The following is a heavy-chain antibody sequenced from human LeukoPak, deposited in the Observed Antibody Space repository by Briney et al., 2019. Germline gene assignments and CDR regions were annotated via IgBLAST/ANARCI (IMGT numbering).Heavy chain of an antibody. CDR1: GGSFSGYY. J-gene: IGHJ5*02. D-gene: IGHD3-10*01. CDR2: INHSGST. CDR3: ASGYGSGSWRWFDP. Sequence: KTSETLSLTCAVYGGSFSGYYWSWIRQPPGQGLEWIGEINHSGSTNYNPSLKSRVTISVDTSKNQFSLKLSSVTAADTAVYYCASGYGSGSWRWFDPWGQGTLVTVSS. V-gene: IGHV4-34*01.